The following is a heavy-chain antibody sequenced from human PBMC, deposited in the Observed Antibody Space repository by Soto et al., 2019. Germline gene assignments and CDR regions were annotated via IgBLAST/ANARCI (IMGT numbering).Heavy chain of an antibody. J-gene: IGHJ4*02. CDR3: ARDGPLWFGELWVFDY. Sequence: QVQLVESGGGVVQPGRSLRLSCAASGFTSSSYGMHWVRQAPGKGLEWVAVIWYDGSNKYYADSVKGRFTISRDNSKNTLYLQMNSLRAEDTAVYYCARDGPLWFGELWVFDYWGQGTLVTVSS. CDR2: IWYDGSNK. V-gene: IGHV3-33*01. CDR1: GFTSSSYG. D-gene: IGHD3-10*01.